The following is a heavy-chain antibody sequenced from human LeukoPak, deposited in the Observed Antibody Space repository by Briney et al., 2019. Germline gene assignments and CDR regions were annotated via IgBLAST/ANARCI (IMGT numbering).Heavy chain of an antibody. CDR3: TTPSYYDFWSGYYLSGY. V-gene: IGHV3-15*01. J-gene: IGHJ4*02. D-gene: IGHD3-3*01. CDR2: IKSKADGGTT. CDR1: GFTFSNAW. Sequence: GGSLRLSCAASGFTFSNAWMSWVRQAPGKGLEWVGRIKSKADGGTTDYAAPVKGRFTISRGDSKNTLYLQMNSLKTEDTAVYYCTTPSYYDFWSGYYLSGYWGQGTLVTVSS.